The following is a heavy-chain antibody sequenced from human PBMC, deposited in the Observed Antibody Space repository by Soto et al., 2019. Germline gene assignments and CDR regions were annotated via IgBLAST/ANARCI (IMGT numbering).Heavy chain of an antibody. V-gene: IGHV4-59*01. CDR1: GGSISTYY. J-gene: IGHJ6*03. CDR3: ERVCRWDGVYYYYMTV. CDR2: IYYSGST. Sequence: SETLSLTCTVSGGSISTYYWSWIRQPPGKGLEWIGYIYYSGSTNYNPSLKSRVTMSVDTSKNQFSLKLNSVTAADTAVYYCERVCRWDGVYYYYMTVWAKGPRVTV. D-gene: IGHD2-15*01.